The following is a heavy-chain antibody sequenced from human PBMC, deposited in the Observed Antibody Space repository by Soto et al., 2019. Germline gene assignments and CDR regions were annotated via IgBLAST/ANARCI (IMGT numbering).Heavy chain of an antibody. CDR3: ARTLRRLPFDF. D-gene: IGHD4-17*01. V-gene: IGHV2-26*01. CDR2: IFSNDEK. CDR1: WLSLNKYRMG. J-gene: IGHJ4*02. Sequence: GAELIYPKGTLTQACTSPWLSLNKYRMGVSWIRQPPGKALEWLAHIFSNDEKSYRSSLKNRLTISKDTSRNQVVLTMTNVDPVDTVTYYCARTLRRLPFDFWGQG.